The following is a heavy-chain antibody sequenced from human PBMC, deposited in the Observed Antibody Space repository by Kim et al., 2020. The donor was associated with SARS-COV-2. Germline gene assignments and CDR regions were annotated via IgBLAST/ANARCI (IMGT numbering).Heavy chain of an antibody. Sequence: GGSLRLSCAASGFTFSGHSMIWVRQAPGKGLEWVSFISTSNIYIYYADSMKGRFIISRDNAENSLYLQMNSLRAEDTAVYYCARVYSGSHHFDYWGQGTL. CDR2: ISTSNIYI. CDR3: ARVYSGSHHFDY. D-gene: IGHD1-1*01. CDR1: GFTFSGHS. J-gene: IGHJ4*02. V-gene: IGHV3-21*01.